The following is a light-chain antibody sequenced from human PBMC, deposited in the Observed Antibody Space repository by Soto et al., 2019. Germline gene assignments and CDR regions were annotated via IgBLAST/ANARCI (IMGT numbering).Light chain of an antibody. Sequence: DIQMSQSPSSLSTSVGYRFTITCRASQSISSYLNWYQQKQGKAPKLLICTVSSLDSGVPSRFRGSGSGTDFTLTISSLQPEDFATYYCQQSYSFSWTFGQGTRLEIK. CDR1: QSISSY. J-gene: IGKJ5*01. V-gene: IGKV1-39*01. CDR2: TVS. CDR3: QQSYSFSWT.